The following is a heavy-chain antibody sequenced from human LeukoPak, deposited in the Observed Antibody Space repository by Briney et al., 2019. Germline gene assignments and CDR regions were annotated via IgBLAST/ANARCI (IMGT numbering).Heavy chain of an antibody. V-gene: IGHV1-18*01. J-gene: IGHJ4*02. D-gene: IGHD3-3*01. CDR3: ARYHDFWSGYYREEYYFDY. CDR1: GYTFTSYG. CDR2: ISAYNGNT. Sequence: GASVKVSCKASGYTFTSYGISWVRQAPGQDLEWMVWISAYNGNTNYAQKLQGRVTMTTDTSTSTAYMELRSLRSDDTAVYYCARYHDFWSGYYREEYYFDYWGQGSLVTVSS.